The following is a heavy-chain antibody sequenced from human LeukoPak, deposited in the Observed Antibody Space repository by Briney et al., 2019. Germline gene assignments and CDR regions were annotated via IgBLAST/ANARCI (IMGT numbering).Heavy chain of an antibody. D-gene: IGHD5-18*01. V-gene: IGHV3-30-3*01. Sequence: GGSLRLSCAASGFTFSSYAMHWVRQAPGKGLEWVAVISYDGSSKYYADSVKGRFTISRDNSKNTLYLQMNSLRAEDTAVYYCASPMFNTALRWGAFDIWGQGTMVTVSS. J-gene: IGHJ3*02. CDR3: ASPMFNTALRWGAFDI. CDR1: GFTFSSYA. CDR2: ISYDGSSK.